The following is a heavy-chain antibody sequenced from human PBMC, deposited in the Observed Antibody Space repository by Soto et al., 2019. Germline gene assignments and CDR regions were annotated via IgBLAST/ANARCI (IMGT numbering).Heavy chain of an antibody. Sequence: EVRVLESGGGSVQPGGSLRLSCVASGFTFTMHAMTWVRQGPGMGPEWASSISANGKHTYYADSVKGRFTISRDNSKNTLYLQMNSLRVEATAIYYCVKDWSGGKCPCMDGWGQGTTVTVSS. J-gene: IGHJ6*02. V-gene: IGHV3-23*01. D-gene: IGHD3-3*01. CDR2: ISANGKHT. CDR1: GFTFTMHA. CDR3: VKDWSGGKCPCMDG.